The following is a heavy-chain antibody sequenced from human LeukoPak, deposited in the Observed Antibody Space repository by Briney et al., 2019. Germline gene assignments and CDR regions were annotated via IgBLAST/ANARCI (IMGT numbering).Heavy chain of an antibody. CDR2: ISSGSSAI. V-gene: IGHV3-48*01. CDR3: ARDHCSSTSCSYYYGMDV. Sequence: GGSLRLSCATSRFTFSSYSLTWVRQAPGQGMEWISYISSGSSAIYYADSVKGRFTISRDDAKNSLYLQMNSLRAEDTAVYYCARDHCSSTSCSYYYGMDVWGQGTTVTVSS. J-gene: IGHJ6*02. D-gene: IGHD2-2*01. CDR1: RFTFSSYS.